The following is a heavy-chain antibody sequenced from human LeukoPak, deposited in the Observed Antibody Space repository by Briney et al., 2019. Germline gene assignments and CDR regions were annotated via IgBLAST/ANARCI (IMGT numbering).Heavy chain of an antibody. CDR1: GFTFSSYS. CDR3: AKSSGWYILFDY. D-gene: IGHD6-19*01. V-gene: IGHV3-21*04. J-gene: IGHJ4*02. CDR2: ISSSSSYI. Sequence: GGSLRLSCAASGFTFSSYSMNWVRQAPGKGLEWVSSISSSSSYIYYADSAKGRFTISRDNAKNSLYLQMNSLRAEDTAVYYCAKSSGWYILFDYWGQGTLVTVSS.